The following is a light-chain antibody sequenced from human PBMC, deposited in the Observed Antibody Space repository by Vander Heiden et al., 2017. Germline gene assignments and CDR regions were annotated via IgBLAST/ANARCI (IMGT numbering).Light chain of an antibody. J-gene: IGKJ2*01. Sequence: IVMTQSPATLSLSPGDRATLTCRASQSVSSNLAWYQQKPGQAPRLLIYGASTRATGIPARFSGSGSGTEFTLTISSLQSEDFAVYYCQQYNNWPPYTFGQGTKLEIK. CDR1: QSVSSN. V-gene: IGKV3-15*01. CDR3: QQYNNWPPYT. CDR2: GAS.